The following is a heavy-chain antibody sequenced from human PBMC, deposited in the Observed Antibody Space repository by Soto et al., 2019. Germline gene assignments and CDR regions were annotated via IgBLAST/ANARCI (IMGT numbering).Heavy chain of an antibody. V-gene: IGHV3-23*01. J-gene: IGHJ4*02. CDR2: ISGSGGST. CDR3: AKNYDFWSGSCLDY. Sequence: GGSLRLSCAASGFTFSSYAMSWVRQAPGKGLEWVSAISGSGGSTYYADSVKGRFTISRDNSKNTLYLQMNSLRAEDTAVYYCAKNYDFWSGSCLDYWGQGTLVTVSS. D-gene: IGHD3-3*01. CDR1: GFTFSSYA.